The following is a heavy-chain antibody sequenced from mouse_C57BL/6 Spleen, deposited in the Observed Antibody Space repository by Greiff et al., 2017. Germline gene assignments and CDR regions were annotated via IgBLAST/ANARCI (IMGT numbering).Heavy chain of an antibody. CDR3: ARCDCNYDFDY. CDR1: GFTFTDYY. V-gene: IGHV7-3*01. J-gene: IGHJ2*01. CDR2: ISNKANGYTS. Sequence: EVQGVESGGGLVQPGGSLSLSCAASGFTFTDYYMSWVRQPPGKALEWLGFISNKANGYTSEYSASVKGRFTISRDNSQSILYLQMNALRADDSATYYCARCDCNYDFDYWGQGTTLTVSS. D-gene: IGHD1-1*01.